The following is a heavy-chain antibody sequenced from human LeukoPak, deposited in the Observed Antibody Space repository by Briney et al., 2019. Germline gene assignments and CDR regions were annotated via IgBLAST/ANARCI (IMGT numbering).Heavy chain of an antibody. V-gene: IGHV4-34*01. D-gene: IGHD3/OR15-3a*01. CDR2: INHSEST. J-gene: IGHJ1*01. CDR1: GGSFSGYC. CDR3: ASGQGLDRRDFQH. Sequence: SETLSLPCAVYGGSFSGYCWGWIRQPPGKGLEWIGEINHSESTNYSPSLKSRVTISVDTSKNQFSLKLSSVTAADTAVYYCASGQGLDRRDFQHWGQGTLVTVSS.